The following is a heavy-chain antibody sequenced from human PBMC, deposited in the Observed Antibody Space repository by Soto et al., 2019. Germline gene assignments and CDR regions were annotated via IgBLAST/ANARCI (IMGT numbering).Heavy chain of an antibody. V-gene: IGHV3-53*01. CDR2: IYSDGST. Sequence: EVQLVESGGGLIQPGGSLRLSCVASVFSVSNNYMSWVRQAPGKGLEWVSVIYSDGSTYYADSVKGRFTISRDNSRNTWYLQTNSLRAEDTAVYYCARGGGVAVRPHYYYYGMDVWGQGTTVTVSS. D-gene: IGHD6-6*01. J-gene: IGHJ6*02. CDR3: ARGGGVAVRPHYYYYGMDV. CDR1: VFSVSNNY.